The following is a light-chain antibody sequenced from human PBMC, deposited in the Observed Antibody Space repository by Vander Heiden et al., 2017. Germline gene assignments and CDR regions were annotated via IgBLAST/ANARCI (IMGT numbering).Light chain of an antibody. J-gene: IGKJ4*01. CDR2: AAS. CDR3: QQSYSTPLT. V-gene: IGKV1-39*01. CDR1: QVISSY. Sequence: DIQMNQSPTSLSASLGARVTITCRASQVISSYLNWYQQKPGKAPKLLIYAASTLQSGVPSRFSGSGSGTDFTLTITSLQPEDFATYYCQQSYSTPLTFGGGTKVEIK.